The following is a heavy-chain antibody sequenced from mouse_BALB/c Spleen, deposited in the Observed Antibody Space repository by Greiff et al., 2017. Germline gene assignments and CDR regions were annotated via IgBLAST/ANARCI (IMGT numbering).Heavy chain of an antibody. CDR3: AYDWFAY. D-gene: IGHD1-1*01. J-gene: IGHJ3*01. CDR1: GYTFTSYY. CDR2: IYPRDGST. V-gene: IGHV1S12*01. Sequence: QVQLQQSGPELVKPGASVKISCKASGYTFTSYYIHWVKQRPGQGLEWIGYIYPRDGSTNYNEKFKGKATLTADTSSSTAYMQLSSLTSEDSAVYFCAYDWFAYWGQGTLVTVSA.